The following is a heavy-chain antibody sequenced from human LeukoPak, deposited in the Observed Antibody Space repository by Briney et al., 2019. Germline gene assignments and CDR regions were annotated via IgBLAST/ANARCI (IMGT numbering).Heavy chain of an antibody. J-gene: IGHJ4*02. V-gene: IGHV3-23*01. CDR2: IYENGGTT. CDR3: AKSPSGYLPTPFDY. D-gene: IGHD3-22*01. CDR1: GFTFRSHA. Sequence: GGSLRLSCVGSGFTFRSHAMSWVRQAPEKGLEFVSGIYENGGTTYYADSVKGRFSISRDNSKNTLYLQMNSLRAEDTAVYYCAKSPSGYLPTPFDYWGQGTLVTVSS.